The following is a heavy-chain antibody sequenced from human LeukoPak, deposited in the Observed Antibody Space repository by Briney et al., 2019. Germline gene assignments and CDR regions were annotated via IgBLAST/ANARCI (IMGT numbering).Heavy chain of an antibody. V-gene: IGHV1-46*01. Sequence: GASVKVSCKASGYTFTGYYIHWVRQAPGQGLEWMGIINPSGGSTSYAQKFQGRVTMTRDMSTSTVYMELSSLRSEDTAVYYCARGIVVHAFDIWGQGTMVTVSS. CDR1: GYTFTGYY. CDR2: INPSGGST. D-gene: IGHD3-22*01. J-gene: IGHJ3*02. CDR3: ARGIVVHAFDI.